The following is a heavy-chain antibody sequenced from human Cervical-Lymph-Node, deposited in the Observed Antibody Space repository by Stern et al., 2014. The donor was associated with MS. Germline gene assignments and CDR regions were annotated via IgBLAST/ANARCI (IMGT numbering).Heavy chain of an antibody. D-gene: IGHD3-10*01. Sequence: QVQLQESGPGLVKPSETLSLTCSVSGGSISRSNYYWGWIRQSPGERPQWIGSVYFSGSTYYNPSLASRVTISLDTSTNQFSLKGTSVTAADTAVYYCARHGGVQWFGELGSLDYWGRGTLVTVSS. V-gene: IGHV4-39*01. CDR2: VYFSGST. CDR1: GGSISRSNYY. J-gene: IGHJ4*01. CDR3: ARHGGVQWFGELGSLDY.